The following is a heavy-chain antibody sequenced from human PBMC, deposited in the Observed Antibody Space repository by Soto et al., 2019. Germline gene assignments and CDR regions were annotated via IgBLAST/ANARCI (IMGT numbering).Heavy chain of an antibody. D-gene: IGHD1-26*01. V-gene: IGHV3-7*03. Sequence: GGSLRLSCAVSGFTFSTYAMSWVRQAPGKGLEWVANIKEDGSEKYYVDSVKGRFTISRDSAKNSLYLQMDSLRAEDTAVYYCARLRKGGYCDYWGQGSLVTVSS. J-gene: IGHJ4*02. CDR3: ARLRKGGYCDY. CDR2: IKEDGSEK. CDR1: GFTFSTYA.